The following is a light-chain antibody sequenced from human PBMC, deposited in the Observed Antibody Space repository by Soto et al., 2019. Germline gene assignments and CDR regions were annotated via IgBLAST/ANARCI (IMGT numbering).Light chain of an antibody. Sequence: EIVLTQSPATLSLSPGERATLSCRASQSVSSYLAWYQQKPGQAPRLLIYDASNRATGIPARFSGSGSGTDFTLTIISLEPEDFAFYYFQQRSNWPFSFGQGTLLEMK. CDR2: DAS. V-gene: IGKV3-11*01. CDR1: QSVSSY. CDR3: QQRSNWPFS. J-gene: IGKJ5*01.